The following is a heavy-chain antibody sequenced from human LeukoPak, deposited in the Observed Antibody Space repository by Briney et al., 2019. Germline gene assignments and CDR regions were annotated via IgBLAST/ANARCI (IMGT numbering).Heavy chain of an antibody. Sequence: SVKVSCKVSGGTFSSYPISWVRQAPGQGLEWMGGIIPIFGTANYAQKFQGRVTITTDESTSTAYMELSSLRSEDTAVYYCARSPVPAAMEYYFDYWGQGTLVTVSP. V-gene: IGHV1-69*05. CDR1: GGTFSSYP. CDR3: ARSPVPAAMEYYFDY. CDR2: IIPIFGTA. J-gene: IGHJ4*02. D-gene: IGHD2-2*01.